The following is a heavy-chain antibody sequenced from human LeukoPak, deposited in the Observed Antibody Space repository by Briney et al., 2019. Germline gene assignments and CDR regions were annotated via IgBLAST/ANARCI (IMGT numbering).Heavy chain of an antibody. J-gene: IGHJ2*01. V-gene: IGHV4-4*07. Sequence: IPSETLSLTCTVSGGSISSYYWSWIRQPAGKGLEWIGRIYTSGNTNYNPSLKSRVTMSVDTSKNQFSLKLSSVTAADTAVYYCAREEFHYDSSGYYERWYFDLWGRVTLVTVSS. CDR3: AREEFHYDSSGYYERWYFDL. D-gene: IGHD3-22*01. CDR2: IYTSGNT. CDR1: GGSISSYY.